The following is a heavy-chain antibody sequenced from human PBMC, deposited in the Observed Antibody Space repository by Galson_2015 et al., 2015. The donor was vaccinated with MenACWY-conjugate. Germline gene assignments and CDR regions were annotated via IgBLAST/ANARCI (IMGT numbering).Heavy chain of an antibody. CDR3: ARDFVSTYGPGGDAFDI. J-gene: IGHJ3*02. Sequence: LGGIIPAFGTTNYPQKFQGRVTMTADESTSTAYMEMSSLRSEDTAVYYCARDFVSTYGPGGDAFDIWGQGTVVTVSS. D-gene: IGHD2/OR15-2a*01. CDR2: IIPAFGTT. V-gene: IGHV1-69*01.